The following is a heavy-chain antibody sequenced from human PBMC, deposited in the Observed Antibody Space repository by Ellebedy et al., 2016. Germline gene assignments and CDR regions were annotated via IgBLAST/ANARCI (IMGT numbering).Heavy chain of an antibody. D-gene: IGHD1-26*01. J-gene: IGHJ4*02. CDR3: AIIGLEGATHFDY. V-gene: IGHV3-23*01. CDR2: ISGSGGST. CDR1: GFTFSSYA. Sequence: GGSLRLSXAASGFTFSSYAMSWVRQAPGKGLEWVSAISGSGGSTYYADSVKGRFTISRDNSKNTLYLQMNSLRAEDTAVYYCAIIGLEGATHFDYWGQGTLVTVSS.